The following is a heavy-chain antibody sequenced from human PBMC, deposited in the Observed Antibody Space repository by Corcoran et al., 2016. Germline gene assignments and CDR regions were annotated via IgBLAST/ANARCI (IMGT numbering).Heavy chain of an antibody. CDR2: MNPNSGNT. J-gene: IGHJ5*02. D-gene: IGHD3-3*01. V-gene: IGHV1-8*01. CDR1: GYTFTSYD. CDR3: ARGRGSDFWSGYNWFDP. Sequence: QVQLVQSGAEVKKPGASVKVSCKASGYTFTSYDINWVRQATGQGLEWMGWMNPNSGNTGYAQKFQGRVTMTRNTSISTAYMELSSLRSEDTAVDYCARGRGSDFWSGYNWFDPWGQGTLVTVSS.